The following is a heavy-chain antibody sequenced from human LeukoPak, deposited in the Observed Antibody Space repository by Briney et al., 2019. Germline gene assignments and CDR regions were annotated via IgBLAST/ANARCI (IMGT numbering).Heavy chain of an antibody. CDR3: VRDGYSTAWGYYSDS. CDR2: IDSSGGT. Sequence: SETLSLTCTVSGASISNYQWSWIRQTAGKRLEWIGHIDSSGGTYYNPSLKSGVTMSVDTSKNQVFVKLTSVTGADTAVYYCVRDGYSTAWGYYSDSWGQGILVTVSS. CDR1: GASISNYQ. D-gene: IGHD4-11*01. V-gene: IGHV4-4*07. J-gene: IGHJ4*02.